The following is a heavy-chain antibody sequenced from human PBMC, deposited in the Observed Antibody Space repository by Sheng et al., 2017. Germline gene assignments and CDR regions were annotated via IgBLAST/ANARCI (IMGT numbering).Heavy chain of an antibody. D-gene: IGHD2-15*01. Sequence: EVQLVESGGGLVKPGGSLRLSCAASGFTLRIYYMSWVRQAPGKGLEWVASIREGGSATYYTDSVKGRFTISRDDADNSLFLQMESLRVEDTAVYYCAREGWKPLDHWGQGTLVTVSS. CDR1: GFTLRIYY. CDR2: IREGGSAT. CDR3: AREGWKPLDH. V-gene: IGHV3-7*01. J-gene: IGHJ4*02.